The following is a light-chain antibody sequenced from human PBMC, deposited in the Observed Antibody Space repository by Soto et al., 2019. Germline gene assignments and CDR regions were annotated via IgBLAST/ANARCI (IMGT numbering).Light chain of an antibody. J-gene: IGKJ4*01. V-gene: IGKV3-15*01. Sequence: EIVMTQSPATLSVSPGERATLSCRASQGVTTNLAWYQQKPGQAPRLLIHGASTRATGIPARFSGSGSGTEFTLTISSLLSEDSAVYYCQQYNTWPLTFGGGTTVEIK. CDR3: QQYNTWPLT. CDR2: GAS. CDR1: QGVTTN.